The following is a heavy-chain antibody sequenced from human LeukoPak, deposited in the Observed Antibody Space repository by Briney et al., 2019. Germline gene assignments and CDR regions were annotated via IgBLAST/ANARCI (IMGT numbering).Heavy chain of an antibody. CDR3: AREGGNNAFDI. CDR2: ISSSGSTI. D-gene: IGHD4-23*01. J-gene: IGHJ3*02. V-gene: IGHV3-48*03. CDR1: GFTFSSYE. Sequence: GGSLRLSCAASGFTFSSYEMNWVRQAPGKGLEWVSYISSSGSTIYYADSVKGRFTISRDNAKNSLYLQMNSLRAEDTAVYYCAREGGNNAFDIWGQGTMVTASS.